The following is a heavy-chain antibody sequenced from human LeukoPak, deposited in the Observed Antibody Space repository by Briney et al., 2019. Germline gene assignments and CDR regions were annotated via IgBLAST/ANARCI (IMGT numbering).Heavy chain of an antibody. CDR1: GGSISSYY. J-gene: IGHJ4*02. Sequence: SETQSLTCTVSGGSISSYYWSWIRQPPGKGLEWIGYIYYSGSTNYNPSLKSRVTISVDTSKNQFSLKLSSVTAADTAVYYCARDKVVPPYYYDSSGYRYFDYWGQGTLATVSS. CDR3: ARDKVVPPYYYDSSGYRYFDY. V-gene: IGHV4-59*01. CDR2: IYYSGST. D-gene: IGHD3-22*01.